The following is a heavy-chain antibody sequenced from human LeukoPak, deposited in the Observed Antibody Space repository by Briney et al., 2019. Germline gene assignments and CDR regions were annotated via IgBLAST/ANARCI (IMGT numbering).Heavy chain of an antibody. Sequence: PGGSLRLSCAASGFTFCNYAMNWVRQAPGKGLEWVSVISGSGYSTYYADSVKGRFTISRDNSKNTLYLQTNSLRAEDTAVYYCAKDYGDYAYYFHYWGQGTLVTVSS. J-gene: IGHJ4*02. CDR2: ISGSGYST. D-gene: IGHD4-17*01. V-gene: IGHV3-23*01. CDR3: AKDYGDYAYYFHY. CDR1: GFTFCNYA.